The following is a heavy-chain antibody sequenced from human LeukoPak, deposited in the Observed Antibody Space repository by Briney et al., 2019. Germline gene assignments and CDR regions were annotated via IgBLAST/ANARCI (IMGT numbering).Heavy chain of an antibody. CDR1: GFTFGKYW. V-gene: IGHV4-4*02. Sequence: GSLRLSCVASGFTFGKYWMSWVRQSPGKGLEWIGDIYHSESTHYNPSLESRVTILVDKSKNQFSLKLSSVTAADTAVYYCASSPGYNSRGYYFNYWGQGTLVTVSS. CDR2: IYHSEST. J-gene: IGHJ4*02. CDR3: ASSPGYNSRGYYFNY. D-gene: IGHD5-24*01.